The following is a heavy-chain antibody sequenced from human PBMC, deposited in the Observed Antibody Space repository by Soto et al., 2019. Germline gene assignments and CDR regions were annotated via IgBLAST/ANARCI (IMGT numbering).Heavy chain of an antibody. CDR1: GFTFSSYS. CDR2: ISSSSSTI. V-gene: IGHV3-48*02. D-gene: IGHD4-17*01. CDR3: ARPRTTVTSAFDY. Sequence: PGGSLRLSCAASGFTFSSYSMNWVRQAPGKGLEWVSYISSSSSTIYHADSVKGRFTISRDNAKNSLYLQMNSLRDEDTAVYYCARPRTTVTSAFDYWGQGTLVTVSS. J-gene: IGHJ4*02.